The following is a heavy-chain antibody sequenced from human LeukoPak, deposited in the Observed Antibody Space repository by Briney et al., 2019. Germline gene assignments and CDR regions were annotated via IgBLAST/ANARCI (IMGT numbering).Heavy chain of an antibody. V-gene: IGHV4-59*08. CDR2: IYYSGST. CDR1: GGSISSYY. J-gene: IGHJ4*02. CDR3: ARRDYYDSSGPFDY. D-gene: IGHD3-22*01. Sequence: PSETLSLTCTVSGGSISSYYWSWIRQPPGKGLEWIGYIYYSGSTNYNPSLKSRVTISVDTSKNQFSLKLSSVTAADTAVYYCARRDYYDSSGPFDYWGQGTLVTVSS.